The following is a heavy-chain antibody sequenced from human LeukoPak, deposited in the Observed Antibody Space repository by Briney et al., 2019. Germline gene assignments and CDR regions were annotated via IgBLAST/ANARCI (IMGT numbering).Heavy chain of an antibody. V-gene: IGHV3-21*01. Sequence: GGSLRLSCAASGFTFSSYSMNWVRQAPGKGLEWVSSISSSSSYIYYADSVKGRLTISRDNAKNSLYLQMNSLRAEDTAVYFCARDRYCSGGSCYRGFDYWGQGTLVTVSS. D-gene: IGHD2-15*01. CDR1: GFTFSSYS. CDR3: ARDRYCSGGSCYRGFDY. CDR2: ISSSSSYI. J-gene: IGHJ4*02.